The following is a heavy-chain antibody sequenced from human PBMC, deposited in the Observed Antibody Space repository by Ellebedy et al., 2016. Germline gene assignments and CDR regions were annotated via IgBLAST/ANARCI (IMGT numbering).Heavy chain of an antibody. Sequence: GGSLRLSCAASGFTVSSYYMSWVRQAPGKGLEWVSVIYSGGNTYYADSVKGRFTISRDNAKNSLSLQMSSLRVEDTAVYYCTTYHRGPTVTPQLRPYFYGMDVWGQGTTVTVSS. D-gene: IGHD4-17*01. J-gene: IGHJ6*02. CDR2: IYSGGNT. CDR3: TTYHRGPTVTPQLRPYFYGMDV. V-gene: IGHV3-66*01. CDR1: GFTVSSYY.